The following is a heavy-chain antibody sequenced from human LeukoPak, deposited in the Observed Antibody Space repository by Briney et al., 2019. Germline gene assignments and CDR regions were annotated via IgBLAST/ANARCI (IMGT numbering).Heavy chain of an antibody. V-gene: IGHV3-23*01. J-gene: IGHJ3*02. Sequence: GGSLRLSCAASGFTFSSYAMSWVRQAPGKGLEWVSAISGSGGSTYYVDSVKGRFTISRDNSKNTLYLQMNSLRAEDTAVYYCAKYVVVTRDAFDIWGQGTMVTVSS. D-gene: IGHD2-21*02. CDR1: GFTFSSYA. CDR3: AKYVVVTRDAFDI. CDR2: ISGSGGST.